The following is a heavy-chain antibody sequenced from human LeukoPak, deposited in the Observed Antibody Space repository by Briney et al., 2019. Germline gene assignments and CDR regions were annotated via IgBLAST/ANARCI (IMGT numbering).Heavy chain of an antibody. Sequence: GGSLRLSCAASGFTFSSYAMHWVRQAPGKGLEWVAVISYDGSNKYYADSVKGRFTISRDNSKNTLYLQMNSLRAEDTAVYYCARDPPIVVVPAATRKSNYYYYGMDVWGQGTTVTVSS. CDR1: GFTFSSYA. CDR2: ISYDGSNK. CDR3: ARDPPIVVVPAATRKSNYYYYGMDV. J-gene: IGHJ6*02. D-gene: IGHD2-2*01. V-gene: IGHV3-30-3*01.